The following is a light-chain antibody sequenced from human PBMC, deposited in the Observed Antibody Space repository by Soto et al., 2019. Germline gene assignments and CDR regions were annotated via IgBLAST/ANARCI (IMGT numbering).Light chain of an antibody. CDR1: QSVSGN. Sequence: EIVMTQSPATLSVSPGERATLSCRASQSVSGNLAWYQQKPGQAPRLLIYDASTRATGLPARFSGSGSGTEFTLTISSLQSGDFEVYYCQQYSDWPRTFGPGTKVDI. CDR3: QQYSDWPRT. V-gene: IGKV3-15*01. J-gene: IGKJ1*01. CDR2: DAS.